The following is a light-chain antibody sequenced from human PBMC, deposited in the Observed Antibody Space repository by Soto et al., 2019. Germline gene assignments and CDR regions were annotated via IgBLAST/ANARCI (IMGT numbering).Light chain of an antibody. V-gene: IGKV3D-20*02. CDR1: QSFTSNF. J-gene: IGKJ1*01. CDR2: GAS. CDR3: QQRSNWWT. Sequence: EIVLTQSPGSLSLSPGERATLSCRASQSFTSNFLAWYQQKPGQAPRLLIYGASSRATGIPDRFSGSGSGTDFTLTISRLEPEDFAVYYCQQRSNWWTFGQGTKVEIK.